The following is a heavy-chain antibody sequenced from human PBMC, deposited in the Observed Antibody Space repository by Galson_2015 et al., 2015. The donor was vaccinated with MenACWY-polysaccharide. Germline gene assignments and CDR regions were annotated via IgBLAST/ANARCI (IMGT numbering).Heavy chain of an antibody. D-gene: IGHD3-3*01. V-gene: IGHV3-23*01. CDR2: IRSSGANT. CDR3: AKDSTDFWSVAGRFDH. J-gene: IGHJ5*02. CDR1: GFTFTSYA. Sequence: SLRLSCAVSGFTFTSYAMSWVRQAPGKGLEWVSAIRSSGANTYYADSVKGRFTISRDNSKNTLYLQMNSLRAEDTAVYYCAKDSTDFWSVAGRFDHWGQGTLLTVSS.